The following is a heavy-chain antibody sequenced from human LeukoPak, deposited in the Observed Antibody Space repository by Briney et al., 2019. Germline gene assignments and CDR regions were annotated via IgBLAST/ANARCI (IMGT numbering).Heavy chain of an antibody. J-gene: IGHJ5*02. D-gene: IGHD5-12*01. CDR1: GFTFSSYW. V-gene: IGHV3-74*01. Sequence: PGGSLRLSCAASGFTFSSYWMHWVRQAPGKGLVWVSRINSDGSSTIYADSVKGRFTISRDNAKNTLYLQMNSLRAEDTAVYYCTTGMNSGHRWGQGTLVTVSS. CDR3: TTGMNSGHR. CDR2: INSDGSST.